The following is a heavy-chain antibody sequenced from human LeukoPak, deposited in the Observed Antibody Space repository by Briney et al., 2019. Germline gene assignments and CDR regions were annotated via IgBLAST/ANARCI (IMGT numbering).Heavy chain of an antibody. J-gene: IGHJ4*02. V-gene: IGHV3-72*01. CDR1: GFTFSDHY. CDR3: TRVGGDYAVDY. Sequence: GGSLRLSCAASGFTFSDHYMDWVRQTPGKGLEWVGRTRNKANSYTTEYAASVKGRFTISRDDSKKILYLQMNSLKTEDTAVYLCTRVGGDYAVDYWGQGTLVTVYS. CDR2: TRNKANSYTT. D-gene: IGHD2-21*01.